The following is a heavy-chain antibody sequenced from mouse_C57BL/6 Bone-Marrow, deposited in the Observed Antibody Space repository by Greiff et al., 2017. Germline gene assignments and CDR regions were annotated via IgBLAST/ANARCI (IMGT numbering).Heavy chain of an antibody. CDR2: ISDGGSYT. V-gene: IGHV5-4*01. CDR1: GFTFSSYA. Sequence: EVQLVESGGGLVKPGGSLKLSCAASGFTFSSYAMSWVRQTPEKRLEWVATISDGGSYTYYPDNVKGRFTISRDNAKNNLYLQMSHLKSEDTAMYYCARARYYAMDYWGQGTSVTVSS. CDR3: ARARYYAMDY. J-gene: IGHJ4*01.